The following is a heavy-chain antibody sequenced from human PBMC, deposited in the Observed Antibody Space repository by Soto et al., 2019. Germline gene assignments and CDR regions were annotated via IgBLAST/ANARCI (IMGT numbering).Heavy chain of an antibody. Sequence: PSETLSLTCTVSGASINNYHWTWIRQPPGKGLEWIAYIYYTGITNFNPSLKSRVTISMDTSKNQFSLKLRSVTAADTAVYFCATLRGLGVVSPYFDYWGLGLMVTVSS. V-gene: IGHV4-59*08. D-gene: IGHD3-10*01. CDR1: GASINNYH. J-gene: IGHJ4*02. CDR2: IYYTGIT. CDR3: ATLRGLGVVSPYFDY.